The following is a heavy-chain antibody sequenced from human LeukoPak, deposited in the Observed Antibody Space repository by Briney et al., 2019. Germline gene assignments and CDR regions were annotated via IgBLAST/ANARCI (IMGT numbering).Heavy chain of an antibody. CDR2: IKQDGSEK. Sequence: GGSLRLSCAASGFTFSSYWMSWVRQAPGKGLEWVANIKQDGSEKYYVDSVKGRFTISRDNAKNSLYLQMNSLRAEDTAVYYCAREGSGSYYLSGNWFDPWGQGTLVTVSS. J-gene: IGHJ5*02. V-gene: IGHV3-7*01. CDR3: AREGSGSYYLSGNWFDP. CDR1: GFTFSSYW. D-gene: IGHD3-10*01.